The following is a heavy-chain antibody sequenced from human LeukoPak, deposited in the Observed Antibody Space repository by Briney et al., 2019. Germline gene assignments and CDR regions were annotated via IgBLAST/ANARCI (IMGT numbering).Heavy chain of an antibody. CDR3: AKDGGLWVSAHWGDS. Sequence: GGSLRLSCAASGLTFSYHGMHWARQTPGKGLEWVAVISYDGSNKYYADSVKGRFTISRDNSKNTLYLQMNSLRAEDTAVYYCAKDGGLWVSAHWGDSWGRGTLVTVSS. CDR1: GLTFSYHG. J-gene: IGHJ4*02. D-gene: IGHD7-27*01. V-gene: IGHV3-30*12. CDR2: ISYDGSNK.